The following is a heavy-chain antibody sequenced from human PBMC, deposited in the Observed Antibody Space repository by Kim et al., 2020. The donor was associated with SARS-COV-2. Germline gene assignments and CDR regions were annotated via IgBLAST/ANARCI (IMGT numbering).Heavy chain of an antibody. V-gene: IGHV3-33*01. D-gene: IGHD5-18*01. J-gene: IGHJ6*03. CDR3: ARAQQLWLLGYFYYYMDV. CDR1: GFTFSSYG. Sequence: GRSLRLSCAASGFTFSSYGMHWVRQAPGKGLEWVAVIWYDGSNKYYADSVKGRFTISRDNSKNTLYLQMNSLRAEDTAVYYCARAQQLWLLGYFYYYMDVWGKGTTVTVSS. CDR2: IWYDGSNK.